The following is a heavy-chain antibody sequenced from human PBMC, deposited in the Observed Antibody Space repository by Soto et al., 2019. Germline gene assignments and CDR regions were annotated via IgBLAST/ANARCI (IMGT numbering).Heavy chain of an antibody. CDR2: IYTSGTT. Sequence: WETRSLTCNVSGGSIRSYYWSWIRPPAGKALEWIGRIYTSGTTNYNPSLKSRATILIDTSKNQFSLKLSSVTAEDTAVYYCARDVRIVGATTDYYYYGMDVWGQGTTVSVSS. V-gene: IGHV4-4*07. D-gene: IGHD1-26*01. J-gene: IGHJ6*02. CDR1: GGSIRSYY. CDR3: ARDVRIVGATTDYYYYGMDV.